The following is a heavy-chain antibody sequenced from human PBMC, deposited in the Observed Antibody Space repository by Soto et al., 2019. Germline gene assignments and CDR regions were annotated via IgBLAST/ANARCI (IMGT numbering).Heavy chain of an antibody. CDR2: ISSSSSYT. CDR1: GFTFSDYY. CDR3: ARRFTVTKPYHDY. J-gene: IGHJ4*02. V-gene: IGHV3-11*06. Sequence: KPGGSLRLSCAASGFTFSDYYMSWIRQAPGKGLEWVSYISSSSSYTNYADSVKGRFTISRDNAKNSLYLQMNSLRAEDTAVYYCARRFTVTKPYHDYWGQGTLVTVSS. D-gene: IGHD4-17*01.